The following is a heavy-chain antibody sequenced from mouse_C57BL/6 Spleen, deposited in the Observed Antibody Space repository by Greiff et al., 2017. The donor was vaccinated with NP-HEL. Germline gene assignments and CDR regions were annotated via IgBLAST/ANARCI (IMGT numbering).Heavy chain of an antibody. CDR1: GYTFTSYW. CDR3: ARNRAGTRFAY. CDR2: IYPSDSET. V-gene: IGHV1-61*01. J-gene: IGHJ3*01. D-gene: IGHD3-3*01. Sequence: VQLQQPGAELVRPGSSVKLSCKASGYTFTSYWMDWVKQRPGQGLEWIGNIYPSDSETHYNQKFKDKATLTVDKSSSTAYMQLSSLTSEDSAVYYCARNRAGTRFAYWGQGTLVTVSA.